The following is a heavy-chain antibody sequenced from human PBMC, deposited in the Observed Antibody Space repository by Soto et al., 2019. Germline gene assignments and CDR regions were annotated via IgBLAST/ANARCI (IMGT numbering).Heavy chain of an antibody. V-gene: IGHV1-69*12. D-gene: IGHD3-10*01. CDR1: GGTFSSYA. Sequence: QVQLVQSGAEVKKPGSSVKVSCKASGGTFSSYAINWVRQAPGQGLEWMGGIIRIFGTPDYAQRFQGRVTITADVSTSTAYMALSSLRSEDTAVYYCARQGSNEYYYYGMDVWGQGTTVTVSS. J-gene: IGHJ6*02. CDR3: ARQGSNEYYYYGMDV. CDR2: IIRIFGTP.